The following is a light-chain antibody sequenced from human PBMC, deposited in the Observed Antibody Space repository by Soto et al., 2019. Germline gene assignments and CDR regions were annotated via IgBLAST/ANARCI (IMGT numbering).Light chain of an antibody. V-gene: IGKV1-5*03. CDR1: QSIENW. Sequence: DIQMTQSPSTLSASVGDRVTITCRASQSIENWLAWYQQKPGKAPKLLIYKASSLESGVPSSFIGSGSGTEFTLTISSLQPDDFATYYCQQYNSYPITFGQGTRLEIK. CDR3: QQYNSYPIT. J-gene: IGKJ5*01. CDR2: KAS.